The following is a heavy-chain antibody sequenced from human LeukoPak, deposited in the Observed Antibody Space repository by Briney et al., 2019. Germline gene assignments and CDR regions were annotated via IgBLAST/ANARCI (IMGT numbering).Heavy chain of an antibody. J-gene: IGHJ4*02. CDR1: GYTFTGYY. CDR3: ARRPAYCGGDCPLNY. CDR2: INPNSGGT. D-gene: IGHD2-21*02. Sequence: GASVKVSCKASGYTFTGYYMHWVRQAPGQGLEWMGRINPNSGGTNYAQKFQGRVTMTRGTSISTAYMELSRLRSDDTAVYYCARRPAYCGGDCPLNYWGQGTLVTVSS. V-gene: IGHV1-2*06.